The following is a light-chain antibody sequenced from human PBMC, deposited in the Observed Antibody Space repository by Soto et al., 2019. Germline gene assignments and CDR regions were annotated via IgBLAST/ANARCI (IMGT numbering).Light chain of an antibody. Sequence: TKNKATLSLSTGQRSTLSGRASQSVKTFLVWYQQRPGQAPRLLIYDASHRAAGIPARFSGSGFGTDFTLTISSLQSDDFGVHYCQQYNDWPPLTFGGRTNVDI. CDR1: QSVKTF. V-gene: IGKV3-11*01. CDR3: QQYNDWPPLT. CDR2: DAS. J-gene: IGKJ4*01.